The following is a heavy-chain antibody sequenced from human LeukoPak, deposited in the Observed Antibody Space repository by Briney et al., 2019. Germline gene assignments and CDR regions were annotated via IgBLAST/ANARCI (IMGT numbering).Heavy chain of an antibody. CDR1: GFTFSSYA. D-gene: IGHD5-18*01. Sequence: GGSLRLSCAASGFTFSSYAMNWVRQAPGEGLEWVSAISGGGGRTYYADSVKGRFTISRDNSKNTLYLQMNSLRVEDTAVYYCAKGAEEQLWTRFDYWGQGTLVTVSS. CDR3: AKGAEEQLWTRFDY. V-gene: IGHV3-23*01. CDR2: ISGGGGRT. J-gene: IGHJ4*02.